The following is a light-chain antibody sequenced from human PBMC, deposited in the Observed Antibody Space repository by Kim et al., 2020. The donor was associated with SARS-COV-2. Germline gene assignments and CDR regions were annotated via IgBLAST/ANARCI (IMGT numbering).Light chain of an antibody. CDR3: SSYAGSITWV. CDR2: DVS. J-gene: IGLJ3*02. V-gene: IGLV2-14*03. Sequence: QSALTQPASVSGSPGQSITISCTGTSRDVGGYNYVSWYQQHPGKAPKLIIYDVSKRPSGVSNRFSGSKSGNTASLTISGLQAEDEADYYCSSYAGSITWVFGGGTQLTVL. CDR1: SRDVGGYNY.